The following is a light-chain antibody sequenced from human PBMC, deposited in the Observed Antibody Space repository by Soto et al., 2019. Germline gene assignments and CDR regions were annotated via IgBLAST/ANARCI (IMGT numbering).Light chain of an antibody. J-gene: IGKJ4*01. CDR3: QQYNSYSLA. CDR2: DAS. Sequence: DIQMTQSPSTLSASVGDRVTITCRASQSISSWLAWYQQKPGKAPKLLIYDASSLESGVPSRFSGSGSGTEFTLTISSLQPDDFATYYCQQYNSYSLAFGGGTRVEIK. CDR1: QSISSW. V-gene: IGKV1-5*01.